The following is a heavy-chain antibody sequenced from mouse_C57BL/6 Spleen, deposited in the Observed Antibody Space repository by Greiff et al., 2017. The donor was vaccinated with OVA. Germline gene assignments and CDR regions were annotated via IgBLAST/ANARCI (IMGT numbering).Heavy chain of an antibody. V-gene: IGHV5-17*01. J-gene: IGHJ4*01. CDR3: ARTVVATRAMDY. CDR2: ISSGSSTI. CDR1: GFTFSDYG. D-gene: IGHD1-1*01. Sequence: EVHLVESGGGLVKPGGSLKLSCAASGFTFSDYGMHWVRQAPEKGLEWVAYISSGSSTIYYADTVKGRFTISRDNAKNALFLQMTSLRSADTAMYYCARTVVATRAMDYWGQGTSVTVSS.